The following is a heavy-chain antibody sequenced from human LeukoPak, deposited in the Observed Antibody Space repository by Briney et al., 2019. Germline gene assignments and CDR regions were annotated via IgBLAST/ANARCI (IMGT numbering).Heavy chain of an antibody. Sequence: GGSLRLSCAASGFTFSSYNMNWVRQAPGKGLEWVSYISSTGTTIYYADSVKGRFTISRDNAKNSLYLQMNSLRDEDTAVYYCARDSYYYDSTNSNPWGQGYLGTVSS. CDR2: ISSTGTTI. V-gene: IGHV3-48*02. CDR3: ARDSYYYDSTNSNP. D-gene: IGHD3-22*01. CDR1: GFTFSSYN. J-gene: IGHJ5*02.